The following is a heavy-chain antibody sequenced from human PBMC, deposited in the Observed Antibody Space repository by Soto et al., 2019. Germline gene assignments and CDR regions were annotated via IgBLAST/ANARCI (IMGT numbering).Heavy chain of an antibody. Sequence: PSETLSLTCTVSGVSITSDYWNWIRQPPGKGLEWIGYVYHSGSTNYNPSPKSRVTISVDTSKNQFSLKLSSVTAADTAVYYCARGLVLDWGQGTLVTVSS. CDR3: ARGLVLD. CDR1: GVSITSDY. D-gene: IGHD3-16*01. J-gene: IGHJ4*02. V-gene: IGHV4-59*12. CDR2: VYHSGST.